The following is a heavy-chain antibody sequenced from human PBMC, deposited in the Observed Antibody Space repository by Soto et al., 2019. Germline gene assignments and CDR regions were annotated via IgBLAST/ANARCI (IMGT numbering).Heavy chain of an antibody. D-gene: IGHD6-19*01. CDR2: ISGSGGST. V-gene: IGHV3-23*01. J-gene: IGHJ4*02. Sequence: GGSVRLSCAASGFTFSSYAMSWVRQAPGKGLEWVSAISGSGGSTYYADSVKGRFTISRDNSKNTLYLQMNSLRAEDTAVYYCAKDPGSYSSGWPNDYWGQGTLVTVSS. CDR1: GFTFSSYA. CDR3: AKDPGSYSSGWPNDY.